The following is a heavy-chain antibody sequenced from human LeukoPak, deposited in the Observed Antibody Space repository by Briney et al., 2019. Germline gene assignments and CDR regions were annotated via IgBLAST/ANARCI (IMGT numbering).Heavy chain of an antibody. CDR3: ARDKGPYDFWSGYFPDAFDI. CDR2: ISRSSSYI. Sequence: PGGSLRLSCAASGFTFSSYSMNWVRQAPGKGLEWVSSISRSSSYIYYADSVKGRFTISRDNAKNSLYLQMNSLRAEETAVYYCARDKGPYDFWSGYFPDAFDIWGQGTMVTVSS. V-gene: IGHV3-21*01. D-gene: IGHD3-3*01. CDR1: GFTFSSYS. J-gene: IGHJ3*02.